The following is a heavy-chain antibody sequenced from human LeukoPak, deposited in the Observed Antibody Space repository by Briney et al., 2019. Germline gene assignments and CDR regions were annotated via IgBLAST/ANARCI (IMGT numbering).Heavy chain of an antibody. CDR2: ISYEGRNK. CDR1: GFTFRSYS. J-gene: IGHJ3*02. CDR3: ARDGRPGDAFDI. V-gene: IGHV3-30-3*01. D-gene: IGHD3/OR15-3a*01. Sequence: TGGSLRLSCAASGFTFRSYSMHWVRQAPGKGLEWVAVISYEGRNKYYADSVKGRFTISRDTAENSLYLQMNSLRAEDTALYFCARDGRPGDAFDIWGQGTMVTVSS.